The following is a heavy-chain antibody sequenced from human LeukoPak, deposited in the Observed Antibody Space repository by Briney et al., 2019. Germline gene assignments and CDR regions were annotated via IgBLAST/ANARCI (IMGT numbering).Heavy chain of an antibody. CDR3: AKRQQLAHDAFDI. V-gene: IGHV1-69*01. CDR1: GGTFSSYP. CDR2: ITPIFGEA. J-gene: IGHJ3*02. Sequence: GASVKVSCKVSGGTFSSYPISWVRQAPGQGLEWMGEITPIFGEAQNAEKFQGRVTITADEPTSTVYMELSSLRSEDTAVYYCAKRQQLAHDAFDIWGQGTMVTVSS. D-gene: IGHD6-13*01.